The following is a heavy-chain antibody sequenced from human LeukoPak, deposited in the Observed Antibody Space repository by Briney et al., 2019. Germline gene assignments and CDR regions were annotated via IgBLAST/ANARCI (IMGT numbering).Heavy chain of an antibody. Sequence: ASVKVSCKASGGTFSSYAISWVRQAPGQGLEWMGGIIPIFGTANYAQKFQGRVTITADESTSTAYMELSSLRSEDTAVYYCARSSPEGVPAAFNWFDPWGQGTLVTVSS. D-gene: IGHD2-2*01. CDR1: GGTFSSYA. V-gene: IGHV1-69*13. CDR3: ARSSPEGVPAAFNWFDP. CDR2: IIPIFGTA. J-gene: IGHJ5*02.